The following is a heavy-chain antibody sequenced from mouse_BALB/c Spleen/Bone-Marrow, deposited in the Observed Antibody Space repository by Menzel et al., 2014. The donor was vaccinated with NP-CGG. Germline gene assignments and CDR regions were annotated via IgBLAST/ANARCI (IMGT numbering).Heavy chain of an antibody. Sequence: EVKLVESGPELVKPGASMKISCKASGYSLTGYSMNWVKQSHGKSLEWIGLINTYNGGTNYNQKFKGKATLTVDKSSSTAYMEFLSLTSEDSAVYYCARSGTRGNYAMDYWGQGTSVTVSS. CDR3: ARSGTRGNYAMDY. CDR1: GYSLTGYS. D-gene: IGHD4-1*01. J-gene: IGHJ4*01. V-gene: IGHV1-18*01. CDR2: INTYNGGT.